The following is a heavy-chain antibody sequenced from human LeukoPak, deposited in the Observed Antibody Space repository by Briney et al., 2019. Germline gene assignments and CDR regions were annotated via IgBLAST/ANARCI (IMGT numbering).Heavy chain of an antibody. CDR1: GGTFSSYA. V-gene: IGHV1-69*04. J-gene: IGHJ5*02. CDR2: IIPILGIA. Sequence: ASVKVSCKASGGTFSSYAISWVRQAPGQGLEWMGRIIPILGIANYAQKFQGRVTITADKSTSTAYMELSSLGSEDTAVYYCARVAYYDFWSGYQNWFDPWGQGTLVTVSS. CDR3: ARVAYYDFWSGYQNWFDP. D-gene: IGHD3-3*01.